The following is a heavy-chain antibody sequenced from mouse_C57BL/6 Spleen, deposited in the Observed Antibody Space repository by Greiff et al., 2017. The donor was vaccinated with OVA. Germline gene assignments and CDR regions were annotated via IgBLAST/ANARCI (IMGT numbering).Heavy chain of an antibody. D-gene: IGHD2-4*01. V-gene: IGHV5-17*01. CDR3: AREDYRKAMDY. Sequence: DVHLVESGGGLVKPGGSLKLSCAASGFTFSDYGMHWVRQAPEKGLEWVAYISSGSSTIYYADTVKGRFTISRDNAKNTLFLQMTSLRSEDTAMYYCAREDYRKAMDYWGQGTSVTVSS. J-gene: IGHJ4*01. CDR2: ISSGSSTI. CDR1: GFTFSDYG.